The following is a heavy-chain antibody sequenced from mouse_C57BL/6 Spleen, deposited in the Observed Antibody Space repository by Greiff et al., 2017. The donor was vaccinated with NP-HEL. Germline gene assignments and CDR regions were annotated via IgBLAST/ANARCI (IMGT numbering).Heavy chain of an antibody. CDR3: ARDDGSSPFAY. D-gene: IGHD1-1*01. J-gene: IGHJ3*01. V-gene: IGHV5-4*01. CDR1: GFTFSSYA. Sequence: EVMLVESGGGLVKPGGSLKLSCAASGFTFSSYAMSWVRQTPEKRLGWVATISDGGSYTYYPDNVKGRFTISRDNAKNNLYLQMSHLKSEDTAMYYCARDDGSSPFAYWGQGTLVTVSA. CDR2: ISDGGSYT.